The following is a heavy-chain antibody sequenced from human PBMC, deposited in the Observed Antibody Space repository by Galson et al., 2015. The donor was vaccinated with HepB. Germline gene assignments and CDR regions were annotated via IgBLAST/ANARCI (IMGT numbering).Heavy chain of an antibody. CDR2: IRSKAYGGTT. V-gene: IGHV3-49*03. D-gene: IGHD4-23*01. Sequence: SLRLSCAASGFTFGDYAMSWFRQAPGKGLEWVGFIRSKAYGGTTEYAASVKGRFTISRDDSKSIAYLQMNSLKTEDTAVYYCTRDPSGGGNPDFDYWGQGTPVTVSS. J-gene: IGHJ4*02. CDR3: TRDPSGGGNPDFDY. CDR1: GFTFGDYA.